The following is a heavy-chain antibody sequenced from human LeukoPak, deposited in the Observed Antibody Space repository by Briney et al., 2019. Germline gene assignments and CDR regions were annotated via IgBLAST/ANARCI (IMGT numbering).Heavy chain of an antibody. CDR3: ARHGPYYSSTSCYFIV. D-gene: IGHD2-2*01. Sequence: KPSETLSLTCTVSGGSISSSSYYWGWIRQPPGKGLEWIGSIYRGGTTHYNPSLQSRVTLSVDTSKNQFSLKLSSVTAADTAVYYCARHGPYYSSTSCYFIVWGQGTLVTVSS. CDR1: GGSISSSSYY. V-gene: IGHV4-39*01. CDR2: IYRGGTT. J-gene: IGHJ1*01.